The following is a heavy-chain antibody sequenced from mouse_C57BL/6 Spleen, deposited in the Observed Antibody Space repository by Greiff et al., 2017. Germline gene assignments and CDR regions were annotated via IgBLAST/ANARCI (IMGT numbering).Heavy chain of an antibody. Sequence: EVQLQQSGPELVKPGASVKISCKASGYSFTDYYMNWVKQSNGQSLEWIGVINPNYGTTSYNQKFKGKATLTVDQSSSTAYMQLNSLTSEDSAVYDCARWYDVDYRYYFDYWGQGTTLTVSS. V-gene: IGHV1-39*01. CDR2: INPNYGTT. CDR3: ARWYDVDYRYYFDY. CDR1: GYSFTDYY. D-gene: IGHD2-3*01. J-gene: IGHJ2*01.